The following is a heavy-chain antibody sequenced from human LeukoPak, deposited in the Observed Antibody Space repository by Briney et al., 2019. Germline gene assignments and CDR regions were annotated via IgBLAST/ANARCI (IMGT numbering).Heavy chain of an antibody. Sequence: GGSLRLSCVASGFPFSSYWMTWVRQAPGKGLEWVANIKQDGSKKSYMDSVKGRFTISRDNAENSLYLQMNSLRAEDTAIYYCTRVGYIDEGIDYWGQGTLVTVSS. CDR3: TRVGYIDEGIDY. CDR1: GFPFSSYW. J-gene: IGHJ4*02. V-gene: IGHV3-7*04. CDR2: IKQDGSKK. D-gene: IGHD5-24*01.